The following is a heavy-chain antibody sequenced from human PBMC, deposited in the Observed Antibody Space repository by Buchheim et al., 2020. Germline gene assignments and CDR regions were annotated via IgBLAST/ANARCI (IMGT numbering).Heavy chain of an antibody. CDR3: ARHGEDDSSGYYYGGAY. D-gene: IGHD3-22*01. Sequence: EVQLVESGGGLVKPGGSLRLSCAASGFTFSSYSMNWVRQAPGKGLEWVSSISSSSSYIYYADSVKGRFTISRDNAKNSLYRKRNSLRAEDTAVYYCARHGEDDSSGYYYGGAYWGQGPL. V-gene: IGHV3-21*01. CDR1: GFTFSSYS. CDR2: ISSSSSYI. J-gene: IGHJ4*02.